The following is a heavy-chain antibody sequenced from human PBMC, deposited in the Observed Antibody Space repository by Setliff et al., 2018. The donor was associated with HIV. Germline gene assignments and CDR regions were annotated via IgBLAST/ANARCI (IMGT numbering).Heavy chain of an antibody. V-gene: IGHV4-4*09. CDR3: ASLDGHNSGYFDY. D-gene: IGHD3-10*01. CDR1: GGSISSYY. CDR2: IYTSGST. J-gene: IGHJ4*02. Sequence: PSETLSLTCTVSGGSISSYYWSWIRQPPGKGLEWIGYIYTSGSTNYNPSLKSRVTISVDTSKNQFSLKLSSVTAADTVVYYCASLDGHNSGYFDYWGQGTLVTVSS.